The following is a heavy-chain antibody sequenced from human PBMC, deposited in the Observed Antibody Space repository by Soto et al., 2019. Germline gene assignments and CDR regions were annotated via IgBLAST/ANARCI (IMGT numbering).Heavy chain of an antibody. CDR2: ISSSSSYI. J-gene: IGHJ4*02. Sequence: VQLLESGGGLVQPGGSLRLSCAASGFTFSSYAMNWVRQAPGKGLEWVSSISSSSSYIYYADSVKGRFTISRDNAKNSLYLQMNSLRAEDTAVYYCARDGGGLAYCGGDCYSFGYWGQGTLVTVSS. D-gene: IGHD2-21*02. CDR3: ARDGGGLAYCGGDCYSFGY. CDR1: GFTFSSYA. V-gene: IGHV3-21*01.